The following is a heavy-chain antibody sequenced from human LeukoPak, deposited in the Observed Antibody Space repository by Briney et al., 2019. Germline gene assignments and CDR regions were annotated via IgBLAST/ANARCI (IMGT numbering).Heavy chain of an antibody. CDR1: GGSISSYY. Sequence: PETLSLTCTVSGGSISSYYWSWIRQPPGKGLEWLGYIYYSGSTNYNPSLKSRVTISVDTSKNQFSLKLSSVTAADTAVYYCARTPRYSSSSFDYWGQGTLVTVSS. CDR3: ARTPRYSSSSFDY. V-gene: IGHV4-59*08. J-gene: IGHJ4*02. CDR2: IYYSGST. D-gene: IGHD6-6*01.